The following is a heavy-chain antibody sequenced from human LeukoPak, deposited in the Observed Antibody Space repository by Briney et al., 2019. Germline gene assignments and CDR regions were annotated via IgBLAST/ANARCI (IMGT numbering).Heavy chain of an antibody. CDR2: ISYHGKNI. D-gene: IGHD6-19*01. V-gene: IGHV3-30*04. J-gene: IGHJ4*02. CDR3: ARDKAGGWYATFDY. CDR1: GISFSSNA. Sequence: GGSLRLSCAASGISFSSNAMHWVRQAPGKGLEWVALISYHGKNIRYADSVKGRFTISRDNSKNTLFPQMNSLRAEDTAVYYCARDKAGGWYATFDYWGQGTLVTVSS.